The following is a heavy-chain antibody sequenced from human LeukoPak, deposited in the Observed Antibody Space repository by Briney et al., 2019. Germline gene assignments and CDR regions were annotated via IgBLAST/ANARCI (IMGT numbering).Heavy chain of an antibody. CDR2: ISSSSTTI. D-gene: IGHD3-9*01. V-gene: IGHV3-48*01. CDR1: GFTFSSYS. J-gene: IGHJ6*02. Sequence: PGGSLRLSCAASGFTFSSYSMNWVRQAPGKGLEWVSYISSSSTTIYYADSVKGRFTISRDNAKNSLYLQMNSLRAEDTAVYYCARASRDYDILTGYHVSYYGMDVWGQRTTVTVSS. CDR3: ARASRDYDILTGYHVSYYGMDV.